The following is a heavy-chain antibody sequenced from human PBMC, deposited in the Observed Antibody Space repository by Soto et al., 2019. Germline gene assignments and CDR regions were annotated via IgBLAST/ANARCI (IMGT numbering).Heavy chain of an antibody. CDR3: ARGGGSTYCSGGSCPYYFDY. CDR1: GGSISSGGYS. V-gene: IGHV4-30-2*01. CDR2: IYHSGST. D-gene: IGHD2-15*01. J-gene: IGHJ4*02. Sequence: QLQLQESGSALVKPSQTLSLTCAVSGGSISSGGYSWSWIRQPPGKGLEWIGYIYHSGSTYYNPSLRSRVTISVDRSKNQFSLRLSSVTAADTAVYYCARGGGSTYCSGGSCPYYFDYWGQGTLVTVSS.